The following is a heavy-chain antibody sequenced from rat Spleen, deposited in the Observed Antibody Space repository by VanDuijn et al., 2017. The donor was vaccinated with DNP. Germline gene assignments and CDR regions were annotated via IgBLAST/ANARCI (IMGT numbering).Heavy chain of an antibody. Sequence: EVQLVESGGGLVQPGRSLKLSCAASGFTFSSFPMAWVRQAPTKGLEWVACMSPTTRTSYYRDSVKGRFTVSRDDAKSILYLQMDSLRSEDTATYYCARHYYSGDYFDYWGQGVMVTVSS. J-gene: IGHJ2*01. D-gene: IGHD1-1*01. CDR3: ARHYYSGDYFDY. CDR1: GFTFSSFP. CDR2: MSPTTRTS. V-gene: IGHV5S23*01.